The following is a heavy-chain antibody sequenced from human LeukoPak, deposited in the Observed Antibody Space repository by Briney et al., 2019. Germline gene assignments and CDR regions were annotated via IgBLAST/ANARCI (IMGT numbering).Heavy chain of an antibody. Sequence: SETLSLTCTVSGGSISSYYWSWIRQPPGKGLEWIGYIYYSGSTNYNPSLKSRVTISVDTSKNQFSLKLSSVTAADTAVYYCARSTIFGVETIFDYWGQGTLVTVSS. CDR3: ARSTIFGVETIFDY. D-gene: IGHD3-3*01. V-gene: IGHV4-59*01. CDR1: GGSISSYY. CDR2: IYYSGST. J-gene: IGHJ4*02.